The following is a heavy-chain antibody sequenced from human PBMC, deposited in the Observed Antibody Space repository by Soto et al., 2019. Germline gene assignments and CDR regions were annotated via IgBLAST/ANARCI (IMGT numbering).Heavy chain of an antibody. D-gene: IGHD6-6*01. CDR1: GFTFSSYA. CDR3: SSSGDYDYYYGMDV. J-gene: IGHJ6*02. Sequence: EVQLLESGGGLVQPGGSLRLCCAASGFTFSSYAMSWVRQAPGKGLEWVSAISGSGGSTYYADSVKGRFTISRDNSKNTLYLQMNSLRAEDTAVYYCSSSGDYDYYYGMDVWGQGTTVTVSS. CDR2: ISGSGGST. V-gene: IGHV3-23*01.